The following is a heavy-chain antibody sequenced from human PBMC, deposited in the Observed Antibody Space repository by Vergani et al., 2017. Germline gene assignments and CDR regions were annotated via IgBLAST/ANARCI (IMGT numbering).Heavy chain of an antibody. CDR1: GGSFSGYY. Sequence: QVQLQQWGAGLLKPSETLSLTCAVYGGSFSGYYWSWIRQPPGKGLEWIGEIKHSGSTNYNPSLKSRVTISVDTSKNQFSLKLSSVTAADTAVYYCASKSGDNRNYGKCMDVWGKGTTVTVSS. V-gene: IGHV4-34*01. D-gene: IGHD1-7*01. CDR3: ASKSGDNRNYGKCMDV. CDR2: IKHSGST. J-gene: IGHJ6*03.